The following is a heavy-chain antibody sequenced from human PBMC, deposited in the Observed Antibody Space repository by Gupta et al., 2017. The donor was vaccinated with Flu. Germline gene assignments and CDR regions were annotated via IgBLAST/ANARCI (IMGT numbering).Heavy chain of an antibody. Sequence: QVQLVESGGGVVQPGRSLRLSCAASVFTFSSYGMHWVRQAPGKGLEWVAVISYDGSNKYYADSVKGRFTISRDNSKNTLYLQMNSLRAEDTAVYYCAKVPRGGVRGVIDYWGQGTLVTVSS. D-gene: IGHD3-10*01. CDR1: VFTFSSYG. J-gene: IGHJ4*02. CDR2: ISYDGSNK. V-gene: IGHV3-30*18. CDR3: AKVPRGGVRGVIDY.